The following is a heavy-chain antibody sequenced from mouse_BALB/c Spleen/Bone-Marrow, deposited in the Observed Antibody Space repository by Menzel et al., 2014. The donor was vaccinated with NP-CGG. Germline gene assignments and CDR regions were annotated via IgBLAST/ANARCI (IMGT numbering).Heavy chain of an antibody. V-gene: IGHV1-80*01. CDR3: ARKYGDY. CDR1: GYPFSSYW. Sequence: VQLQESGAELVRPGSSVKISCKASGYPFSSYWMSWVKQRPGQGLEWTGQIYPGDGETNYNGKFKGNATLTADKSSSTAYMQLISLTSEDSAVYFCARKYGDYWGQGTTLTVSS. CDR2: IYPGDGET. D-gene: IGHD2-10*02. J-gene: IGHJ2*01.